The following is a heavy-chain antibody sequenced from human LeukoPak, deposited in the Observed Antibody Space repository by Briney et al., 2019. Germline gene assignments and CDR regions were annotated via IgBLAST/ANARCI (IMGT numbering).Heavy chain of an antibody. CDR3: ARDLSTSRPTY. Sequence: GGSLRLSCAASGFTFNNYWMSWVRQPPGKGLEWVATIKQDGSEKYYVDSVKGRFAISRDNAKNSLYLQINSLRAEETAIYYCARDLSTSRPTYWGQGTLVTVSS. D-gene: IGHD6-6*01. CDR1: GFTFNNYW. CDR2: IKQDGSEK. V-gene: IGHV3-7*03. J-gene: IGHJ4*02.